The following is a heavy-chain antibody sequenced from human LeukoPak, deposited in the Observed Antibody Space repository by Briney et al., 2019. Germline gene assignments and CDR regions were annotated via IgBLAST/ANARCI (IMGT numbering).Heavy chain of an antibody. J-gene: IGHJ4*02. CDR1: GFTFSSYW. Sequence: GGSLRLSCAASGFTFSSYWMHWVRQAPGRGLVWVSRINSDGSSTSYADSVKGRFTIPRDNAKNTLYLQMNSLRAEDTAVYYCARDLGRGSYSLYYFDYWGQGTLVTVSS. V-gene: IGHV3-74*01. CDR3: ARDLGRGSYSLYYFDY. CDR2: INSDGSST. D-gene: IGHD3-16*01.